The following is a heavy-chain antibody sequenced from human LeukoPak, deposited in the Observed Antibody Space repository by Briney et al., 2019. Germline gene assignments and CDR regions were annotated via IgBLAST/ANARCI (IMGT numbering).Heavy chain of an antibody. CDR2: IYHSGST. CDR3: ARHALIVENAFDI. J-gene: IGHJ3*02. CDR1: GYSISSGYY. D-gene: IGHD3-22*01. Sequence: PSETLSLTCTVSGYSISSGYYWGWIRQPPGKGLEWIGSIYHSGSTYYNPSLKSRVTISVDTSKNQFSLKLSSVTAADTAVYYCARHALIVENAFDIWGQGTMVTVSS. V-gene: IGHV4-38-2*02.